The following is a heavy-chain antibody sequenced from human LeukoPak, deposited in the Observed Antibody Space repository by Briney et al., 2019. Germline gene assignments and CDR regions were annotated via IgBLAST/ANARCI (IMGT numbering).Heavy chain of an antibody. V-gene: IGHV1-24*01. CDR3: ARKLYDSSRYGQTYYFDY. J-gene: IGHJ4*02. CDR1: GYTLIELS. D-gene: IGHD3-22*01. CDR2: FDPEDGNT. Sequence: GASVKVSCKVSGYTLIELSMHWVRQAPGKGLEWMGGFDPEDGNTNYAQKLQGRVTMTTDTSTSTAYMDLRSLRSDDTAVYYCARKLYDSSRYGQTYYFDYWGQGTLVTVSS.